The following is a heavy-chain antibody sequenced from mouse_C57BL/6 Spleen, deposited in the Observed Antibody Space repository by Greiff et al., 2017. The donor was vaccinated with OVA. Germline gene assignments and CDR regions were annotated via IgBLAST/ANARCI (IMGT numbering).Heavy chain of an antibody. V-gene: IGHV1-7*01. J-gene: IGHJ3*01. CDR1: GYTFTSYW. CDR3: ARDSDYDVWFAY. Sequence: QVHVKQSGAELAKPGASVKLSCKASGYTFTSYWMHWVKQRPGQGLEWIGYINPSSGYTKYNQKFKDKATLTADKSSSTAYMQLSSLTHEDSAVYYCARDSDYDVWFAYWGQGTLVTVSA. CDR2: INPSSGYT. D-gene: IGHD2-4*01.